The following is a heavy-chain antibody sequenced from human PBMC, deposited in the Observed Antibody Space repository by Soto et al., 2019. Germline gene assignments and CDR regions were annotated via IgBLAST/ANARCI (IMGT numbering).Heavy chain of an antibody. Sequence: GGSLRLSCAASGFTFSSYAMSWVRQAPGKGLEWVSAISGSGGSTYYADSVKGRFTISRDNSKNTLYLQMNSLRAEDTAVYYCAKDPLYYDFWSLFDPWGQGTLVTVSS. J-gene: IGHJ5*02. CDR2: ISGSGGST. V-gene: IGHV3-23*01. CDR3: AKDPLYYDFWSLFDP. D-gene: IGHD3-3*01. CDR1: GFTFSSYA.